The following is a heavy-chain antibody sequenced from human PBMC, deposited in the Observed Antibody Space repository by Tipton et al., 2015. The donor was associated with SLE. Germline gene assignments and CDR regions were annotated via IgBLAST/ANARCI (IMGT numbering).Heavy chain of an antibody. CDR1: DASISTYF. J-gene: IGHJ5*02. CDR3: ARLEDPFGIFGVPKGWFDP. Sequence: TLSLTCTVSDASISTYFWSWIRQPPGKGLEWTGYIYYSGSTNYNPSLKSRVTMSVDTSKNQFSLRLTSVTAADTAVYYCARLEDPFGIFGVPKGWFDPWGQGTLVTVSS. V-gene: IGHV4-59*01. CDR2: IYYSGST. D-gene: IGHD3-3*01.